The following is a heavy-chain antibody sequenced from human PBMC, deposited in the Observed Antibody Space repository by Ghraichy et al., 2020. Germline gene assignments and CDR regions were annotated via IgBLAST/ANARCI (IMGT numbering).Heavy chain of an antibody. D-gene: IGHD3-10*01. V-gene: IGHV4-39*01. Sequence: SETLSLTCTVSGGSLSNYYWGWIRQPPGKGLEWIGSMYYTGSTYYKPSLKSRVTISVDTSKNQFSLKLSYVTAADTAVYYCARFGMVRGVMGNYYFDYWGQGTLVTVSS. CDR1: GGSLSNYY. CDR3: ARFGMVRGVMGNYYFDY. J-gene: IGHJ4*02. CDR2: MYYTGST.